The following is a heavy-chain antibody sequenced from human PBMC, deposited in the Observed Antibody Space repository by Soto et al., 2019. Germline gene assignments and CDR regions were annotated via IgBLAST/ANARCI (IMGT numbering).Heavy chain of an antibody. CDR2: LSAYNGNT. V-gene: IGHV1-18*01. CDR3: ARDLRGVANGVDP. J-gene: IGHJ5*02. CDR1: GYTFTSYG. Sequence: ASVKVSCKASGYTFTSYGIIWVRQAPGQGLEWMGWLSAYNGNTKYAQKFQGRVTMTTDTSTSTAYMELRSLRSDDTAMYYCARDLRGVANGVDPWGQGTLVTVSS. D-gene: IGHD2-15*01.